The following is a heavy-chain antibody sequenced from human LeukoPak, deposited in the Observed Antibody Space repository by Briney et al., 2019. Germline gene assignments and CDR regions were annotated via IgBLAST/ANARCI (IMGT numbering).Heavy chain of an antibody. CDR2: IYYSGST. J-gene: IGHJ5*01. Sequence: SETLSLTCTVSGGSISSYYWSWIRQPPGKGLEWIGYIYYSGSTNYNPSLKSRVTISVDTSKNQFSLKLNSVTAADTAVYYCARGRNLEWFDYWGQGTLVTVSS. CDR3: ARGRNLEWFDY. CDR1: GGSISSYY. V-gene: IGHV4-59*01. D-gene: IGHD3-3*01.